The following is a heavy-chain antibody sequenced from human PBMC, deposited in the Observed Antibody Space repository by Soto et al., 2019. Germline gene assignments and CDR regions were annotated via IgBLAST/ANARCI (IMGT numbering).Heavy chain of an antibody. Sequence: GASVKVSCKASGGTFSSYAISWVRQAPGQGXEWMGGIIPIFGTANYAQKFQGRVTITADESTSTAYMELSSLRSEDTAVYYCARVGYCSGGSCYPGHYYYYYGMDVWGQGTTVTVSS. CDR2: IIPIFGTA. CDR1: GGTFSSYA. CDR3: ARVGYCSGGSCYPGHYYYYYGMDV. D-gene: IGHD2-15*01. V-gene: IGHV1-69*13. J-gene: IGHJ6*02.